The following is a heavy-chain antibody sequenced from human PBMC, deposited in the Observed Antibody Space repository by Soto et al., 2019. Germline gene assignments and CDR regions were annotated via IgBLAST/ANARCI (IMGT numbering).Heavy chain of an antibody. D-gene: IGHD3-10*01. J-gene: IGHJ3*02. Sequence: QVQLVQSGAEVKKPGSSVKVSCKASVGTFSSYTISWVRQAPGQGLEWMGRIIPILGIANYAQKFQGRVTITADKSTSTAYMELSSLRSEDTAVYYCARDSGVLLWFGEAFDIWGQGTMVTVSS. V-gene: IGHV1-69*08. CDR1: VGTFSSYT. CDR3: ARDSGVLLWFGEAFDI. CDR2: IIPILGIA.